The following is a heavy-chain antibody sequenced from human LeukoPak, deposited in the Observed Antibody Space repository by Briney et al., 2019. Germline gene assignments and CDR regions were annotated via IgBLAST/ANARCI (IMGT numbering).Heavy chain of an antibody. J-gene: IGHJ4*02. CDR1: GGSISSGDYY. Sequence: PSETLSLTCTVSGGSISSGDYYWSWIRQPPGKGLEWIGHIYYSGSTYYNPSLKSRVTISVDTSKNQFSLKLSSVTAADTAVYYCARVPTTYCTNGVCYYFDYWGQGTLVTVSS. D-gene: IGHD2-8*01. CDR2: IYYSGST. V-gene: IGHV4-30-4*08. CDR3: ARVPTTYCTNGVCYYFDY.